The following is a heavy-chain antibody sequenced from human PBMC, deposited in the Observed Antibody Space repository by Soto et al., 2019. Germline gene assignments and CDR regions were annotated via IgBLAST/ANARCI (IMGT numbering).Heavy chain of an antibody. CDR1: GFNVSGDY. D-gene: IGHD1-26*01. J-gene: IGHJ3*02. CDR3: AREGGSSLQPDAVDS. Sequence: GGSLIHSCTGSGFNVSGDYMSWISKIPGKGLEWVSVIYSGGSTYNADSGKGRFTISRDNSKNTLYHQMNSLRAEDTAVHYCAREGGSSLQPDAVDSRGQGTKVNVS. CDR2: IYSGGST. V-gene: IGHV3-53*01.